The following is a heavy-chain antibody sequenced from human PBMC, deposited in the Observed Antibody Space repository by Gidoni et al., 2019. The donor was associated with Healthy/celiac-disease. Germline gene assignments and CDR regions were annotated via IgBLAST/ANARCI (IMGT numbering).Heavy chain of an antibody. CDR3: ARVDHDAFDI. Sequence: QAPLVQSGAEVKKPGASVKVSCKPPGYTFTSSGISWVRQAPVQGLEWMGWISAYNVNTNYAQKLQGRGTMTTDTSTSTAYMELRSLRSDDTAVYYCARVDHDAFDIWGQGTMVTVSS. D-gene: IGHD3-9*01. V-gene: IGHV1-18*04. CDR2: ISAYNVNT. J-gene: IGHJ3*02. CDR1: GYTFTSSG.